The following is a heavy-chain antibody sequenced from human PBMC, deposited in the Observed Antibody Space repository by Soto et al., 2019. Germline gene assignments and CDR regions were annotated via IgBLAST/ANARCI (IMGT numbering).Heavy chain of an antibody. J-gene: IGHJ3*02. V-gene: IGHV4-34*01. CDR3: ASVEWGTATTVVDAFDI. Sequence: QVQLQQWGAGLLKPSETLSLTCAVFGGSVNSGNYYWSWIRQPPGKGLEWIAEMSHSGGTHFNPSLKSRVTISVDTSKNQFALKMSSVTAADTALYYCASVEWGTATTVVDAFDIWGPGTMVTVSS. D-gene: IGHD1-1*01. CDR2: MSHSGGT. CDR1: GGSVNSGNYY.